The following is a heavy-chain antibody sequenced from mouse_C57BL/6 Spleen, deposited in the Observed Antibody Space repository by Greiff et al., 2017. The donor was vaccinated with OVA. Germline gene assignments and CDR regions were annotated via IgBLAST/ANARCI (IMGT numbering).Heavy chain of an antibody. CDR1: GYTFTDYN. D-gene: IGHD2-12*01. J-gene: IGHJ2*01. CDR3: AREGNYYSYFDY. Sequence: EVQLQQSGPELVKPGASVKMSCKASGYTFTDYNMHWVKQSHGKSLEWIGYINPNNGGTSYNQKFKGKATLTVNKSSSTAYMELRSLTSEDSAVYYCAREGNYYSYFDYWGQGTTLTVSS. V-gene: IGHV1-22*01. CDR2: INPNNGGT.